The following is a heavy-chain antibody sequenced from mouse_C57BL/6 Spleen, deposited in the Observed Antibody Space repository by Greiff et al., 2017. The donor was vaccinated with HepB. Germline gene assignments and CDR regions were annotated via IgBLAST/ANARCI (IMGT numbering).Heavy chain of an antibody. CDR1: GFSLTSYG. Sequence: QVQLQQSGPGLVQPSQSLSITCTVSGFSLTSYGVHWVRQSPGKGLEWLGVIWRGGSTDYNAAFMSRLSITKDNSKSQVFFKMNSLQADDTAIYYCAKDNDYGSRRNYYAMDYWGQGTSVTVSS. CDR2: IWRGGST. CDR3: AKDNDYGSRRNYYAMDY. D-gene: IGHD1-1*01. J-gene: IGHJ4*01. V-gene: IGHV2-5*01.